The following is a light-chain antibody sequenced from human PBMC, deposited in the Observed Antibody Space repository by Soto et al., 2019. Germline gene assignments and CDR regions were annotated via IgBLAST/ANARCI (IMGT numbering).Light chain of an antibody. CDR3: CSYAGSYVV. CDR2: DVS. J-gene: IGLJ2*01. CDR1: SSDVGGYNY. V-gene: IGLV2-11*01. Sequence: QSVLIQPRSVSGSPGQSVTISCTGTSSDVGGYNYVSWYQQHPGKAPKLMIYDVSKRPSGVPDRFSGSKSGNTASLTISGLQAEDEADYYCCSYAGSYVVFGGGTQLTVL.